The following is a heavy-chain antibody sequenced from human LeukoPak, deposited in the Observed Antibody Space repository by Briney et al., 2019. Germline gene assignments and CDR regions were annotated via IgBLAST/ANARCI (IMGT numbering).Heavy chain of an antibody. D-gene: IGHD3-3*02. CDR3: ARLGSTDIFAGFDI. J-gene: IGHJ3*02. V-gene: IGHV4-39*01. Sequence: SETLSLTCTVSGVSVSGSYYWAWIRQPPGKGLEWIGSMHHSGNSYYNPSLKGRVTISVDMSRNQVSLKVSSVIAADTAVYFCARLGSTDIFAGFDIWGQGTTVTVSS. CDR2: MHHSGNS. CDR1: GVSVSGSYY.